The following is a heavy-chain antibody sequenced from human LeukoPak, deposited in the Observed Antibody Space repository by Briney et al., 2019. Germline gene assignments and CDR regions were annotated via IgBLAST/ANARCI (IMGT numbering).Heavy chain of an antibody. Sequence: GGSLRLSCAASGFTVSSNSITWVRQAPGKGLEWVSIIYSGGSTYYADSVKGRFTISRDNSRNTLYLQMNSLRAEDTAVYYCARGAYSSNWYWYFDYWGQGTLVTVSS. D-gene: IGHD6-13*01. J-gene: IGHJ4*02. V-gene: IGHV3-66*02. CDR3: ARGAYSSNWYWYFDY. CDR2: IYSGGST. CDR1: GFTVSSNS.